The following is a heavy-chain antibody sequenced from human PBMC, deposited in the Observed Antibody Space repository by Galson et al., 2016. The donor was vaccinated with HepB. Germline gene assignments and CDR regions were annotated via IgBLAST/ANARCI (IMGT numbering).Heavy chain of an antibody. CDR2: INSDGSSI. CDR1: GFIFSNHW. V-gene: IGHV3-74*01. J-gene: IGHJ4*02. Sequence: SLRLSCATSGFIFSNHWMHWVRQTPEKGLVWVSRINSDGSSIGYADSVKGRFTISRDNAKNTLSLQMNSLRVEDTAVYYCANGHWGTWRWGDYWGQGTVVTVSS. CDR3: ANGHWGTWRWGDY. D-gene: IGHD3-16*01.